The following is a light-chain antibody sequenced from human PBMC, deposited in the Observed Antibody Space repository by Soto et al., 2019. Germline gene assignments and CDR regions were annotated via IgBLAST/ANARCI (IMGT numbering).Light chain of an antibody. V-gene: IGKV3-20*01. J-gene: IGKJ4*01. CDR1: QSVSTD. CDR3: HMYGGSAIT. Sequence: EIALTQSPATLSVSPGARAALSGLASQSVSTDLAWNHQKPGRAPRLLIYGAYNRATGSPDRFSGSGSGTDFTLTISRLEPEDFAVYYCHMYGGSAITFGGGTKVDI. CDR2: GAY.